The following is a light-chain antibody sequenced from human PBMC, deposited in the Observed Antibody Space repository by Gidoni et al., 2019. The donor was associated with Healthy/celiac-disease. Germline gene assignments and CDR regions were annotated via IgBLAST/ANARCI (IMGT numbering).Light chain of an antibody. CDR3: ETWDSNTRV. CDR1: SGHSSYI. V-gene: IGLV4-60*03. Sequence: QPVLTHSSSASASLGSSVKLTCTLISGHSSYIIAWHQQQPGKAPRYLMKLEGSGSYNKGSGVPDRFSGSSSGADRYLTISNLQSEDEADYYCETWDSNTRVFGGGTKLTVL. J-gene: IGLJ3*02. CDR2: LEGSGSY.